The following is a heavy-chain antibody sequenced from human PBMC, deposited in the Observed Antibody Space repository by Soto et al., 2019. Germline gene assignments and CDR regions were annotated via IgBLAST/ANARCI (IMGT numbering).Heavy chain of an antibody. CDR3: ARVVPGAEAWFGP. J-gene: IGHJ5*02. D-gene: IGHD2-2*01. V-gene: IGHV1-2*02. CDR2: ISLYSDGT. CDR1: GYTFTGYY. Sequence: QVQLVQSGADVKTPGASVRVSCKASGYTFTGYYVHWVREAPGQGLEWLGWISLYSDGTNYAQKFQGRVSMTTDTSTTTAYMELSSLRSDDTAVYYCARVVPGAEAWFGPWGQGTLVTVSS.